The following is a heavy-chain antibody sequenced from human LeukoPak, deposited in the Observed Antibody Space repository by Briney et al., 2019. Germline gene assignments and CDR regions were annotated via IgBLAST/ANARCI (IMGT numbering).Heavy chain of an antibody. V-gene: IGHV4-59*01. CDR2: IYYSGST. Sequence: PSETLSLTCTVSGGSISSYYWSWIRQPPGKGLEWIGYIYYSGSTNYNPSLKSRVTISVDTSKNQFSLKLSSVTAADTAVYYCARYLRHAFDIWGQGTMVTVSS. D-gene: IGHD2-2*01. CDR1: GGSISSYY. J-gene: IGHJ3*02. CDR3: ARYLRHAFDI.